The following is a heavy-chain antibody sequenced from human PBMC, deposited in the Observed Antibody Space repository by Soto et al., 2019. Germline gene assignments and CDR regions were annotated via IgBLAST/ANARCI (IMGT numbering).Heavy chain of an antibody. CDR3: ARGPVIGDIVVVPAAMAPFDY. J-gene: IGHJ4*02. D-gene: IGHD2-2*01. V-gene: IGHV3-21*01. CDR1: GFTFSSYS. Sequence: EVQLVESGGGLVKPGGSLRLSCAASGFTFSSYSMNWVSQAPGKGLEWVSSISRSSSYIYYADSVKGRFTISRDNAKNSLYLQMNSLRAEDTAVYYCARGPVIGDIVVVPAAMAPFDYWGQGTLVTVSS. CDR2: ISRSSSYI.